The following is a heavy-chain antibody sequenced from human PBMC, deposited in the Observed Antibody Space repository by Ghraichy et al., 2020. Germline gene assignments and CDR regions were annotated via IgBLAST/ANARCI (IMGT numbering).Heavy chain of an antibody. CDR3: ARDAINYGDYNGLDV. CDR2: ISYNGIT. Sequence: TLSLTCSVSGGSITTGGYFWTWIRQSPGKGLEWIGYISYNGITHYNPSLESRVIMSLDTSKSQFSLKLTSVTAADTAVYFCARDAINYGDYNGLDVWGQGTRVTVSS. J-gene: IGHJ6*02. D-gene: IGHD4-17*01. CDR1: GGSITTGGYF. V-gene: IGHV4-31*03.